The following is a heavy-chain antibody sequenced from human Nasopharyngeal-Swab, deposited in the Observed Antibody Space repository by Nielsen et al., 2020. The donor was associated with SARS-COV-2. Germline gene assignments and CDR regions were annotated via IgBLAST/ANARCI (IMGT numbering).Heavy chain of an antibody. CDR2: INPSGGST. Sequence: ASVKVSCKASGYTFTSYYMHWVRQAPGQGLEWMGIINPSGGSTSYAQKLQGRVTMTTDTSTSTAYMELRSLRSDDTAVYYCARGWGPSPFDYWGQGTLVTVSS. J-gene: IGHJ4*02. D-gene: IGHD1-26*01. V-gene: IGHV1-46*01. CDR1: GYTFTSYY. CDR3: ARGWGPSPFDY.